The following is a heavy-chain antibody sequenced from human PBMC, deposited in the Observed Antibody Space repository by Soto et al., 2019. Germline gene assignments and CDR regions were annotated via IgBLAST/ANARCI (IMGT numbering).Heavy chain of an antibody. J-gene: IGHJ4*02. CDR2: ISGSGGST. V-gene: IGHV3-23*01. D-gene: IGHD3-9*01. Sequence: GGSLRLSCAASGFTFSSYAMSWVRQAPGKGLEWVSAISGSGGSTYYADSVKGRFTISRDNSKNTLYLQMNSLRAEDTAVYYCAKVPTYYDILTYFDYWGQGPLVTVSS. CDR3: AKVPTYYDILTYFDY. CDR1: GFTFSSYA.